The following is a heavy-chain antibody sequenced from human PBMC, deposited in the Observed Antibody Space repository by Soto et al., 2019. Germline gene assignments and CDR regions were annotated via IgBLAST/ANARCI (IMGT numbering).Heavy chain of an antibody. D-gene: IGHD6-19*01. CDR1: GCSISSSNW. J-gene: IGHJ3*02. CDR3: ARGYGIAVAGIAFDI. V-gene: IGHV4-4*02. Sequence: SETLSLTCAVSGCSISSSNWWSWVRQPPGKGLEWIGEIYHSGSTNYNPSLKSRVTISVDKSKNQFSLKLSSVTAADTAVYYCARGYGIAVAGIAFDIWGQGTMVTVSS. CDR2: IYHSGST.